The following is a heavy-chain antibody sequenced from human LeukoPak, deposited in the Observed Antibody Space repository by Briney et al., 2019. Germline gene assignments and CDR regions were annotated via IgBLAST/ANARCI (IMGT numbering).Heavy chain of an antibody. J-gene: IGHJ4*02. Sequence: ASVKVSCKASGYTFTSYDINWVRQATGQGLEWMGWMNPNSGNTGYAQKFQGRVTMTRNTSISTAYMQLSSPRSEDTAVYYCARVQYDSSGYYYERDWGQGTLVTVSS. CDR3: ARVQYDSSGYYYERD. D-gene: IGHD3-22*01. CDR2: MNPNSGNT. V-gene: IGHV1-8*01. CDR1: GYTFTSYD.